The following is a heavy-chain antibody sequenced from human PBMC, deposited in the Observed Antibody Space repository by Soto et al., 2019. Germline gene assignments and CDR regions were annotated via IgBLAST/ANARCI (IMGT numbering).Heavy chain of an antibody. CDR3: LAREEFGLRFVDY. CDR2: IWYDGSNK. CDR1: GFTFSSYG. V-gene: IGHV3-33*01. D-gene: IGHD3-3*01. J-gene: IGHJ4*02. Sequence: GGSLRLSCAASGFTFSSYGMHWVRQAPGKGLEWVAVIWYDGSNKYYADSVKGRFTISRDNSKNTLYLQMSSLRAEDTAVYYCLAREEFGLRFVDYWGQGALVTVSS.